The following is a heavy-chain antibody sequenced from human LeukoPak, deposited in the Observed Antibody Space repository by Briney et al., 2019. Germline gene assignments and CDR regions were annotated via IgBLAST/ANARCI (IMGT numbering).Heavy chain of an antibody. CDR1: GLTFSNAW. D-gene: IGHD2-21*01. V-gene: IGHV3-15*01. J-gene: IGHJ3*02. CDR3: IPMWAFHM. CDR2: IKSRTDGGTT. Sequence: GGSLRLSCAASGLTFSNAWMSWVRQAPGKGLEWVGRIKSRTDGGTTDYAAPVKGRFTISRDGSKNTLYLQMNSLKTEDTAVYYCIPMWAFHMWGQGTMVTVSS.